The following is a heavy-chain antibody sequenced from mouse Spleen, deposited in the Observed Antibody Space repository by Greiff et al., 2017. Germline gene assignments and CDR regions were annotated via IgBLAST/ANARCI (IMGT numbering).Heavy chain of an antibody. D-gene: IGHD1-1*01. CDR2: IWSDGST. Sequence: QVQLKETGPGLVAPSQSLSITCTVSGFSLTSYGVHWVRQPPGKGLEWLVVIWSDGSTNYNSALKSRLSISKDNSKSQVFLKMNSLQTDDTAMYYCARHRYYGSREAMDYWGQGTSVTVSS. CDR1: GFSLTSYG. CDR3: ARHRYYGSREAMDY. J-gene: IGHJ4*01. V-gene: IGHV2-6-1*01.